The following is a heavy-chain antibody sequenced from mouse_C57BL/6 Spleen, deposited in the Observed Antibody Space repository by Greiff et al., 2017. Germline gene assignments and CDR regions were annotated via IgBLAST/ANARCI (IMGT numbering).Heavy chain of an antibody. CDR2: ISSGSSTI. Sequence: EVKLVESGGGLVKPGGSLKLSCAASGFTFSDYGMHWVRQAPEKGLEWVAYISSGSSTIYYAATVKGRFTISRDNAKNTLFLQMTSLRSEDTAMYYCATDLFYAMDYWGQGTSVTVSS. V-gene: IGHV5-17*01. CDR1: GFTFSDYG. CDR3: ATDLFYAMDY. J-gene: IGHJ4*01.